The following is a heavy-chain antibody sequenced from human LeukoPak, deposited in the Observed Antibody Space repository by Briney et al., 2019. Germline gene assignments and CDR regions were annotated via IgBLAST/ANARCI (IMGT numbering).Heavy chain of an antibody. J-gene: IGHJ5*02. CDR3: ARWIASTSHFDP. D-gene: IGHD2-2*03. CDR2: IYYSGST. V-gene: IGHV4-59*01. CDR1: AGSISTYY. Sequence: SXTLSLTCSVSAGSISTYYWSWIRQPPGEGLEWIGYIYYSGSTYYNPSLKSRVTISVDTSKNQFSLRVTSVTAADTALYYCARWIASTSHFDPWGQGALVTVST.